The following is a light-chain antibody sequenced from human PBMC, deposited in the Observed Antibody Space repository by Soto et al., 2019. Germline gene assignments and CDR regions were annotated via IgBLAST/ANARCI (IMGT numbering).Light chain of an antibody. Sequence: EIVLTQSPATLSLSPGERATLSCRASQSVSSYLAWYQQKPGQAPRLLIYDASNRATGIPARFSGSGSGTDFTRTISSLEPEDFAVYYCQQLSNWPPSLTFGGGTKVEIK. V-gene: IGKV3-11*01. CDR2: DAS. CDR3: QQLSNWPPSLT. J-gene: IGKJ4*01. CDR1: QSVSSY.